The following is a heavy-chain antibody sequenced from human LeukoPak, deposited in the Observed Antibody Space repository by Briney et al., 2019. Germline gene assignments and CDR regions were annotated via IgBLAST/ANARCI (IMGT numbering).Heavy chain of an antibody. D-gene: IGHD3-22*01. CDR3: ARVLPVEWLLPDY. CDR2: IYYSGST. V-gene: IGHV4-39*07. Sequence: SETLSLTCTVSGGSISSSSYYWGWIRQPPGKGLEWIGSIYYSGSTYYNPSLKSRVTISVDTSKNQFSLKLSSVTAADTAVYYCARVLPVEWLLPDYWGQGTLVTVSS. CDR1: GGSISSSSYY. J-gene: IGHJ4*02.